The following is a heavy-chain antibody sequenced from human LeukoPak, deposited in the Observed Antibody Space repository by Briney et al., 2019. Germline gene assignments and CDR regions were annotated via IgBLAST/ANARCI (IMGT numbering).Heavy chain of an antibody. J-gene: IGHJ4*02. D-gene: IGHD3-10*01. CDR1: GFSFSNAW. V-gene: IGHV3-15*01. Sequence: PGGSLRVSCAASGFSFSNAWMSWVRQAPGKGLEWVGRIKSKTDGGTTDYAAPVKGRFTISRDDSKNTLYLQMNSLKTEDTAVYYCTTGDPMVRGVLDYWGQGTLVTVSS. CDR2: IKSKTDGGTT. CDR3: TTGDPMVRGVLDY.